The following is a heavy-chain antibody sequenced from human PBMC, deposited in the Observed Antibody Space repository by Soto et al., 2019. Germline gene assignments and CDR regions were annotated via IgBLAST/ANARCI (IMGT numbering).Heavy chain of an antibody. CDR2: IIPIFGTA. Sequence: GASVKVSCKASGGTFSSYAISWVRQAPGQGLEWMGGIIPIFGTANYAQKFQGRVTITADESTSTAYMELSSLRSEDTAVYYCARIEMATRFFVDYYYGTDVWGQGTTVTVSS. D-gene: IGHD5-12*01. J-gene: IGHJ6*02. CDR3: ARIEMATRFFVDYYYGTDV. CDR1: GGTFSSYA. V-gene: IGHV1-69*13.